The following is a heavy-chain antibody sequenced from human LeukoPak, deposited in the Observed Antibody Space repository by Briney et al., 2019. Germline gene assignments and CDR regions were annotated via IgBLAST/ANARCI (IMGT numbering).Heavy chain of an antibody. CDR2: ISSTSDFI. Sequence: GGSLRLSCAASGFTFSSYSMNWVRQTPGKGLEWVSSISSTSDFIDYADSLKGRFTISRDNSKNTLYLQMNSLRADDTAVYYCAKDWPSEWQQLPDYDAFDIWGQGTMVTVSS. V-gene: IGHV3-21*04. D-gene: IGHD6-13*01. CDR3: AKDWPSEWQQLPDYDAFDI. CDR1: GFTFSSYS. J-gene: IGHJ3*02.